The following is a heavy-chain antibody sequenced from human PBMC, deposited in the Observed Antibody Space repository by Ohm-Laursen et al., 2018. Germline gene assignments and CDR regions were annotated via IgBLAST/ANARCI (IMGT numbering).Heavy chain of an antibody. CDR3: ARIRENYSPYDAFDI. CDR1: VGSLRNLY. D-gene: IGHD4-11*01. CDR2: FYHTGST. V-gene: IGHV4-34*01. Sequence: ETLSLTCTVYVGSLRNLYWSWIPQPPGLGREWIGEFYHTGSTNYSPPLERRFTISLDMSKNQFSLRLRSLTAADTAVYYCARIRENYSPYDAFDIWGPGTMVTVSS. J-gene: IGHJ3*02.